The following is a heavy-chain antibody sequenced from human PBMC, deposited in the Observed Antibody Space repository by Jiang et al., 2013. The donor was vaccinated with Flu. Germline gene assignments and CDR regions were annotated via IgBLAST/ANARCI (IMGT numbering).Heavy chain of an antibody. Sequence: GSGLVKPTETLSLTCLVSGASITGSPRYWGWIRQSPDKGLEWIGSIDYTGATFYPPSNPSLKGRVTVTSDTSKNHVSLRLTSVTASDAGLYFCARQGSGLVPDLWGPGTLVTVS. J-gene: IGHJ5*02. D-gene: IGHD6-19*01. V-gene: IGHV4-39*01. CDR3: ARQGSGLVPDL. CDR1: GASITGSPRY. CDR2: IDYTGAT.